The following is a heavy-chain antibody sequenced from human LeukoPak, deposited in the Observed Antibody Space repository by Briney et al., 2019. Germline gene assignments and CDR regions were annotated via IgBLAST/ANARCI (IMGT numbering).Heavy chain of an antibody. CDR2: IHQDGSEK. V-gene: IGHV3-7*03. CDR3: AKETPLWVVAPAATRESDY. CDR1: GFTFSSYW. J-gene: IGHJ4*02. D-gene: IGHD2-2*01. Sequence: PGGSLRLSCAVSGFTFSSYWMSWVRQAPGKGLEWVANIHQDGSEKYYVDSVKGRFTISRDNSKNTLYLQMNSLRAEDTAVYYCAKETPLWVVAPAATRESDYWGQGTLVTVSS.